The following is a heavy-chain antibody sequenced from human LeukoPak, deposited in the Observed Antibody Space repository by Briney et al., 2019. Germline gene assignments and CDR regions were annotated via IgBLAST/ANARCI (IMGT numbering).Heavy chain of an antibody. Sequence: PGGSLRLSCAASGFTFSSYWMSWVRQAPGKGLEWVANIKQDGSEKYYVDSVKGRFTISRDNAKNSLYLQMNSLRAEDTAVYYCATLKVVTASRLDYWGQGTLVTVSS. CDR2: IKQDGSEK. J-gene: IGHJ4*02. D-gene: IGHD2-21*02. V-gene: IGHV3-7*01. CDR1: GFTFSSYW. CDR3: ATLKVVTASRLDY.